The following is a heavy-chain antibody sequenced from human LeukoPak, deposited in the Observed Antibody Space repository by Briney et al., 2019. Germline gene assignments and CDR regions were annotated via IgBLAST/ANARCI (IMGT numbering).Heavy chain of an antibody. J-gene: IGHJ4*02. CDR1: GFTFSSYW. D-gene: IGHD3-22*01. CDR2: IKQDGSEK. V-gene: IGHV3-7*01. CDR3: ARDLYYYDSSGYLLWNY. Sequence: GGSLRLSCAASGFTFSSYWMSWVRQAPGKGLEWVANIKQDGSEKYYVDSVKGRFTISRDNAKNSLYLQMNSLRAEDTAVYYCARDLYYYDSSGYLLWNYWGQGTLVTVSS.